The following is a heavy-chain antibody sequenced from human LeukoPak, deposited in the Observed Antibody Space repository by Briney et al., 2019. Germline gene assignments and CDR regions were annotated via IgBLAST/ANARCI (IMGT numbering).Heavy chain of an antibody. J-gene: IGHJ5*02. D-gene: IGHD2-2*01. V-gene: IGHV1-2*02. CDR2: INPNSGGT. CDR3: ASRVVPVAPLLP. CDR1: GYTFTGYY. Sequence: ASVKVSCKASGYTFTGYYMHWVRQAPGQGLEWMGWINPNSGGTNYAQRFQGRVTMTRDTSISTAYMELSRLRSDDTAVYYCASRVVPVAPLLPWGQGTLVTVSS.